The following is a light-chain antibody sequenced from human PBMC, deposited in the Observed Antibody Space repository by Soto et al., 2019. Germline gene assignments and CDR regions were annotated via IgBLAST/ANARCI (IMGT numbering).Light chain of an antibody. V-gene: IGLV1-47*01. CDR1: SSNIGTNY. CDR3: ATWDSRLRALL. Sequence: QSVLTQPPSASATPGQRVTISCSGSSSNIGTNYVYWYQHLPGTAPKLLIYRNDQRPSGVPDRFSGSMSGTAASLAIGGLRSEDEADYYCATWDSRLRALLFGGGTKLTVL. CDR2: RND. J-gene: IGLJ2*01.